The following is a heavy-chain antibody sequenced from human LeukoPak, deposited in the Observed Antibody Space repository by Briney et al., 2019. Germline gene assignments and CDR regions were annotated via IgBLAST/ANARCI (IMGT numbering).Heavy chain of an antibody. CDR3: AKIDSSAYYFDAFDI. D-gene: IGHD3-22*01. Sequence: GGSLRLSCTASGFTFSNYAMNWVRQAPGKELEWVSSITGSSNNPNYADSVKGRFTISRDNSKKTLYLQMNSLRAEDTAVYYCAKIDSSAYYFDAFDIWGQGTMVTVSS. J-gene: IGHJ3*02. V-gene: IGHV3-23*01. CDR2: ITGSSNNP. CDR1: GFTFSNYA.